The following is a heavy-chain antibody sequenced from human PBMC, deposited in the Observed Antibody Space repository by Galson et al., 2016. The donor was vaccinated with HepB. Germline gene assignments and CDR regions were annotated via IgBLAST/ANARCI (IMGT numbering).Heavy chain of an antibody. D-gene: IGHD1-7*01. CDR2: INASGGV. CDR3: ARVGADWNYVFDS. J-gene: IGHJ4*02. Sequence: SLRLSCAASGFTFGSHNLNWVRQAPGKGLEWVSYINASGGVHYADSVKGRFTMSRDNANYSVYLQMNSLRAEDTAVYYCARVGADWNYVFDSWGQGTLVTVSS. CDR1: GFTFGSHN. V-gene: IGHV3-48*01.